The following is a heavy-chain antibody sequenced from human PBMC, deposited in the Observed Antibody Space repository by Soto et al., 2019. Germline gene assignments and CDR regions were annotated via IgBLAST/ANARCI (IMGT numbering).Heavy chain of an antibody. CDR3: ARRGYSSSTICLDFDY. Sequence: QLQLQESGPGLVKPSETLSLTCTVSGGSISSSSYYWGWIRQPPGKGLEWIGSIYYSGSTYYNPSLKTRVTTSLKTYKNHFPQSLRTVTAADTTVYYCARRGYSSSTICLDFDYRSQGTLRTVYS. CDR1: GGSISSSSYY. V-gene: IGHV4-39*02. J-gene: IGHJ4*02. D-gene: IGHD2-2*01. CDR2: IYYSGST.